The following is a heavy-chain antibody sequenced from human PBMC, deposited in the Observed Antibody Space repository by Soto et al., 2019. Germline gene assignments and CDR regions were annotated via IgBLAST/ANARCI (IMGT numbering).Heavy chain of an antibody. CDR1: GFTFSSYA. CDR2: ISGIGGNI. V-gene: IGHV3-21*01. J-gene: IGHJ3*02. Sequence: GGSLRLSCVGSGFTFSSYAMNWVRQAPGKGLEWVSRISGIGGNIDSTDSVKGRFSISRDNAKNSLYLQMNSLRAEDTAVYYCARDGGQLLVVGPARRTPMNDAFDIWGQGTMVTVSS. CDR3: ARDGGQLLVVGPARRTPMNDAFDI. D-gene: IGHD6-13*01.